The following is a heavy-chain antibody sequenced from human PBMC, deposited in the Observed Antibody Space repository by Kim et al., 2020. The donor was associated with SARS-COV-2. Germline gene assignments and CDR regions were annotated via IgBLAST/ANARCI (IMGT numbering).Heavy chain of an antibody. D-gene: IGHD6-19*01. V-gene: IGHV3-20*04. Sequence: GGSLRLSCAASGSTFDDYGMSWVRQPPGKGLEWVSGIKRNGDNTGYADSVKGRFAISRDNAKNSLYLQMNSLRAEDTALYYCARGYISGPFYSWGHGTLVTVSS. J-gene: IGHJ5*01. CDR2: IKRNGDNT. CDR3: ARGYISGPFYS. CDR1: GSTFDDYG.